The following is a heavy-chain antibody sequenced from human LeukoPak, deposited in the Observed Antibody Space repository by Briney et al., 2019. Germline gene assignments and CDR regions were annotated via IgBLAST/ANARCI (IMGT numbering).Heavy chain of an antibody. J-gene: IGHJ4*02. CDR2: IIPIFGTA. V-gene: IGHV1-69*05. CDR1: GGTFSSYA. D-gene: IGHD6-13*01. CDR3: ARTMSSWSFDY. Sequence: ASVKVSCKASGGTFSSYAISWVRQAPGQGLEWMGRIIPIFGTANYAQKFQGRVTITTDESTSTAYMELSSLRSEDTAVYYCARTMSSWSFDYWGQGTLVTVSS.